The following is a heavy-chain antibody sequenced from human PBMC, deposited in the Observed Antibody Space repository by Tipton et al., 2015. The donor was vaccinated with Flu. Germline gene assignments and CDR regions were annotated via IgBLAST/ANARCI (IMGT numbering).Heavy chain of an antibody. CDR3: AKDGWDTSGWYPFDY. D-gene: IGHD6-19*01. J-gene: IGHJ4*02. Sequence: SLRLSCAASGFTLSSYWMSWVRQAPGKGLEWVANIKQDGSEKYYVDSVKGRFTISRDNAKNSLYLAINSLRTEDTAVYYCAKDGWDTSGWYPFDYWGQGTLVTVSS. CDR2: IKQDGSEK. CDR1: GFTLSSYW. V-gene: IGHV3-7*01.